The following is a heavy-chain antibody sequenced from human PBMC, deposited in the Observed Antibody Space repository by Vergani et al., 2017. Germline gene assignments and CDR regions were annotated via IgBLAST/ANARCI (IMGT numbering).Heavy chain of an antibody. Sequence: QVQLVESGGGVVQPGGSLRLSCAASGFTFSSYGMHWVRQAPGKGLEWVAFIRYDGSNKYYADSVKGRFTISRDSAKNSLYLQMDSLRAEDTAVYYCAREYSSTSGRAFDFWGQGTKVTVSS. D-gene: IGHD2-2*01. V-gene: IGHV3-30*02. J-gene: IGHJ3*01. CDR2: IRYDGSNK. CDR1: GFTFSSYG. CDR3: AREYSSTSGRAFDF.